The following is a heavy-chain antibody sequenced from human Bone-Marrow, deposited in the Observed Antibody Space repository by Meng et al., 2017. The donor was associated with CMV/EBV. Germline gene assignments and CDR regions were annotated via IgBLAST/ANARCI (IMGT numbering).Heavy chain of an antibody. CDR2: ISSSSSYI. CDR1: GFTFSSYS. CDR3: AREGIAAAGTYYYYYGMDV. D-gene: IGHD6-13*01. Sequence: GGSLRLSCAASGFTFSSYSMNWVRQAPGKGLEWVSSISSSSSYIYYADSVKGRFTISRDNAKNSLYLQMNSLRAEDTAVYYCAREGIAAAGTYYYYYGMDVWGQGNTVTVSS. V-gene: IGHV3-21*01. J-gene: IGHJ6*02.